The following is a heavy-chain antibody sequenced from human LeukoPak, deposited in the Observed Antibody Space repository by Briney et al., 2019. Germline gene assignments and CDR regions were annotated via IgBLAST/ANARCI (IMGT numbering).Heavy chain of an antibody. CDR3: ATNYDSSGYFTF. Sequence: GASVKVSCEASGYTFTSYAMSWLRQAPGQGLEYMGWIFTNTGNSTYTQGFTGRFVFSLDTSVSTAYLQISSLKAEDTAVYFCATNYDSSGYFTFWGQGTLVTVSS. V-gene: IGHV7-4-1*02. CDR2: IFTNTGNS. CDR1: GYTFTSYA. D-gene: IGHD3-22*01. J-gene: IGHJ4*02.